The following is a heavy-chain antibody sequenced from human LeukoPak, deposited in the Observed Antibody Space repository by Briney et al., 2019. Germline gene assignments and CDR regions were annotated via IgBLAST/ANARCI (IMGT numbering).Heavy chain of an antibody. CDR1: GFTFSSYG. CDR3: ASLYYDSSGPPKY. CDR2: IRYDGSNK. V-gene: IGHV3-30*02. J-gene: IGHJ4*02. Sequence: GGSLRLSCAASGFTFSSYGMHWVRQAPGKGLEWVAFIRYDGSNKYYADSVKGRFTISRDNAKNSLYLQMNSLRAEDTAVYYCASLYYDSSGPPKYWGQGTLVTVSS. D-gene: IGHD3-22*01.